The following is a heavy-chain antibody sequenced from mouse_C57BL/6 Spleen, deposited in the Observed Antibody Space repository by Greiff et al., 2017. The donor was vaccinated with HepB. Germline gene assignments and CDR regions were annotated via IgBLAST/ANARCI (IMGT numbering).Heavy chain of an antibody. Sequence: VQLQQPGAELVRPGSSVKLSCKASGYTFTSYWMDWVKQRPGQGLEWIGNIYPSDSETHYNQKFKDKATLTVDKSSSTAYMQLSSLTSEDSAVYYCASGTGPYAMDYWGQGTSVTVSS. D-gene: IGHD3-3*01. CDR2: IYPSDSET. V-gene: IGHV1-61*01. CDR1: GYTFTSYW. J-gene: IGHJ4*01. CDR3: ASGTGPYAMDY.